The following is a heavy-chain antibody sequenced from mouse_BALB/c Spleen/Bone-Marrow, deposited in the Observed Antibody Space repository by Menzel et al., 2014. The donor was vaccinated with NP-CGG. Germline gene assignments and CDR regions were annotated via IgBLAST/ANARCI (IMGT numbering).Heavy chain of an antibody. J-gene: IGHJ4*01. CDR2: INPSSGYT. V-gene: IGHV1-4*02. CDR1: GYTFTSYT. D-gene: IGHD3-1*01. Sequence: QVQLQQPAAELARPGASVKMSCKASGYTFTSYTMHWVKQRPGQGLEWIGYINPSSGYTEYNQKFKDKTTLTADKSSSTAYMQLSSLTSEDSAVYYCARYRAFDAMDYWGQGTSVTGSS. CDR3: ARYRAFDAMDY.